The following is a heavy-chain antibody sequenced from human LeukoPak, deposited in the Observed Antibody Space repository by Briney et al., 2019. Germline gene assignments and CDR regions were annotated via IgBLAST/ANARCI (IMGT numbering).Heavy chain of an antibody. CDR2: ISSSGSTI. CDR3: AKDIRASILTGPIDY. Sequence: GGSLRLSCAASGFTFSDYYMSWIRQAPGKGLEWVSYISSSGSTIYYADSVKGRFTISRDNSKNTLYLQMNSLRAEDTAVYYCAKDIRASILTGPIDYWGQGTLVTVSS. V-gene: IGHV3-11*04. D-gene: IGHD3-9*01. CDR1: GFTFSDYY. J-gene: IGHJ4*02.